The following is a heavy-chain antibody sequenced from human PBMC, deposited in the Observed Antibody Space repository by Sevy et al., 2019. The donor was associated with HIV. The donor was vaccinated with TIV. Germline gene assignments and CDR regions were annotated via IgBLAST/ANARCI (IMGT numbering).Heavy chain of an antibody. CDR2: IIPIFGTA. CDR3: ARSYDSSGAHAFDI. CDR1: GCTFSSYA. Sequence: ASVKVSCKASGCTFSSYAISWVRQAPGQGLEWMGGIIPIFGTANYAQKFQGRVTITADKSTSTAYMELSSLRSEDTAVYYCARSYDSSGAHAFDIWGQGTMVTVSS. V-gene: IGHV1-69*06. D-gene: IGHD3-22*01. J-gene: IGHJ3*02.